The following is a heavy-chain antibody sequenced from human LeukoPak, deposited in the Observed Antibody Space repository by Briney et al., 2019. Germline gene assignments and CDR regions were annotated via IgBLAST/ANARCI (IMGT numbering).Heavy chain of an antibody. V-gene: IGHV3-30*14. CDR2: ISYDGSNK. D-gene: IGHD7-27*01. CDR3: ARDGNWGADYYYYMGV. Sequence: GGSLRLSCAASGFTFSAYWMNWVRKAPGKGREGWAVISYDGSNKYYADYVKGRFTISRDNSKVTFYLQINSLRPEDTAVYYCARDGNWGADYYYYMGVWGKGTTVTVSS. J-gene: IGHJ6*03. CDR1: GFTFSAYW.